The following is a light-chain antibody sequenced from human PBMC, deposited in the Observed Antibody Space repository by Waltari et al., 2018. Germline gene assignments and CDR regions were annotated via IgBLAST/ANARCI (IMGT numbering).Light chain of an antibody. Sequence: QTVVTQEPSLTVSPGGTVTLTCASSTGEVTSGHHPNWLQQKPGQPPRLLIFSTSANPSWTPARLSGSLLGGKAALTLSGVQPEDEADYYCLLFDGDARVFGGGTRLTVL. CDR1: TGEVTSGHH. CDR2: STS. CDR3: LLFDGDARV. J-gene: IGLJ3*02. V-gene: IGLV7-43*01.